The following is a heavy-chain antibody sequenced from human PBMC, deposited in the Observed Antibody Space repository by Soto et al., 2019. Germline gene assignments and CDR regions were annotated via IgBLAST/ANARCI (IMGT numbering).Heavy chain of an antibody. CDR1: GFIFGSYG. V-gene: IGHV3-30*03. Sequence: RGSLRLSSTASGFIFGSYGMHWVRQAPGKGLEWVALISYDGTNKYYPDSVKGRFTISRDNPRNMLYLEMNSLSAEDTAMYYCARAPRDFCGRECSSANWGQGTQVTVSS. CDR2: ISYDGTNK. CDR3: ARAPRDFCGRECSSAN. D-gene: IGHD2-21*01. J-gene: IGHJ4*02.